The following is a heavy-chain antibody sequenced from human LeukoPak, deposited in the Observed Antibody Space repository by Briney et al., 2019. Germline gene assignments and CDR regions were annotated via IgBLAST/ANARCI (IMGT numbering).Heavy chain of an antibody. V-gene: IGHV3-66*01. CDR3: ARDSHSGYDSPAGFDY. Sequence: GGSLRLSCAASGFTVSSNYMSWVRQAPGKGLEWVSVIYSGGSTYYADSVKGRFTISRDNSKNTLYLQMNSLRAEDTAVYYCARDSHSGYDSPAGFDYWGQGTLVTVSS. D-gene: IGHD5-12*01. CDR2: IYSGGST. J-gene: IGHJ4*02. CDR1: GFTVSSNY.